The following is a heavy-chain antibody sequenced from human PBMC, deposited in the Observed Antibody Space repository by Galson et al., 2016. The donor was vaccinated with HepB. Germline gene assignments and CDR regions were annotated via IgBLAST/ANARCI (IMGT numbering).Heavy chain of an antibody. CDR1: GYTFTSYR. J-gene: IGHJ6*02. Sequence: SVKVSCKASGYTFTSYRILWVRQAPGQSLEWMGWINVGNGITKYSEKVQGRVTITSDTSASTVHMERSSLISGDTAVYYCARDGEPLYDYGMDVWGQGTTVIVSS. V-gene: IGHV1-3*01. CDR3: ARDGEPLYDYGMDV. CDR2: INVGNGIT. D-gene: IGHD1-14*01.